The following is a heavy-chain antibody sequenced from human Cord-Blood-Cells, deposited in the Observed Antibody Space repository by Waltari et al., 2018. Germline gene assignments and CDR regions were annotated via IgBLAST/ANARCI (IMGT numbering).Heavy chain of an antibody. CDR3: ANRNFDY. Sequence: QVQLVASGGGVVQPGRSLRPSCAASGSTFSRSAMHWVRQAPGKGLEWVAVISYDGSNKYYADSVNGRFTISRDNSKNTLYLQMNSLRAEDTAVYYCANRNFDYWGQGTLVTVSS. CDR1: GSTFSRSA. CDR2: ISYDGSNK. J-gene: IGHJ4*02. V-gene: IGHV3-30-3*01.